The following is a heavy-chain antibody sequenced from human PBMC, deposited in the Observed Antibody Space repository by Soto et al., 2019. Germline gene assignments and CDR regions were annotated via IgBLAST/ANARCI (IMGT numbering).Heavy chain of an antibody. V-gene: IGHV1-69*01. CDR1: GGTFSSYA. D-gene: IGHD5-12*01. J-gene: IGHJ3*02. Sequence: QVQLVQSGAEVKKPGSSVKVSCKASGGTFSSYAISWVRQAPGQGLEWMGGIIPIFGTANYAQKFQGRVTITADESTSTDYMELSSLRSEDTAVYYCAREKQMATIGIDAFDIWGQGTMVTVSS. CDR3: AREKQMATIGIDAFDI. CDR2: IIPIFGTA.